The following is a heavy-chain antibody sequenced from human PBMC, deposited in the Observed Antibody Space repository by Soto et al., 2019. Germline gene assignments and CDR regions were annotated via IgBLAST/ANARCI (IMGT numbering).Heavy chain of an antibody. D-gene: IGHD3-10*01. V-gene: IGHV1-18*01. CDR1: GYTFTSYG. J-gene: IGHJ5*02. CDR3: ARDEEILWLGDQPTDNWFDP. CDR2: ISAYNGNT. Sequence: ASVKVSCKASGYTFTSYGISWVRQAPGQGLEWMGWISAYNGNTNYAQKLQGRVTMTTDTSTSTAYMELRSLRSDDTAVYYCARDEEILWLGDQPTDNWFDPWGQGTLVTVSS.